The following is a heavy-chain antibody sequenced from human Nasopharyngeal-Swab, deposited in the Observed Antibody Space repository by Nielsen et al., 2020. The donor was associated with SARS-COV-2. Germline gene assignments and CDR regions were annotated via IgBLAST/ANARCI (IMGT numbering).Heavy chain of an antibody. D-gene: IGHD3-10*01. CDR2: ISYEGSKK. J-gene: IGHJ3*01. CDR1: GFTFSDYY. V-gene: IGHV3-30*18. CDR3: AKATQIFWFGQFRNDAFDV. Sequence: GESLKISCAASGFTFSDYYMSWIRQAPGKGLEWVAVISYEGSKKSYVASVEGRFTVSRDFSKNTLFLQMNSLRPEDTAVYYCAKATQIFWFGQFRNDAFDVWGRGTMVTVSS.